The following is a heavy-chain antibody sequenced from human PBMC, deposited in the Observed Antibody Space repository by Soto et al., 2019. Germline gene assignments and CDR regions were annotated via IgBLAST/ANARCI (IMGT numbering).Heavy chain of an antibody. J-gene: IGHJ4*02. CDR1: VGPLSEYS. CDR3: VMRSGSYNEEPDDN. V-gene: IGHV4-34*01. CDR2: LENSGSA. Sequence: SETLSLTCGVYVGPLSEYSWNWIRQSPGKGLEWIGQLENSGSAYYNPSLRSRVTISAIMSKNQFSLKLSSVTAADTAVYFCVMRSGSYNEEPDDNWGQGILVTVSS. D-gene: IGHD3-10*01.